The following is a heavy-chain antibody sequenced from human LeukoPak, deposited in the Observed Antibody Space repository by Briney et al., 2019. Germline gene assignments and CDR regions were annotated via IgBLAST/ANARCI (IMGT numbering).Heavy chain of an antibody. Sequence: PGGSLRLSCAASGFTFSSYMMTWVRQAPGKGLEWVANIKPDGGEKFYVDSVRGRFTISRDNAKSSLFLQMNSLRAEDAAVYYCARDKPRGSYYGSIFDSWGQGTLVTVSS. CDR3: ARDKPRGSYYGSIFDS. CDR2: IKPDGGEK. D-gene: IGHD1-26*01. J-gene: IGHJ4*02. CDR1: GFTFSSYM. V-gene: IGHV3-7*01.